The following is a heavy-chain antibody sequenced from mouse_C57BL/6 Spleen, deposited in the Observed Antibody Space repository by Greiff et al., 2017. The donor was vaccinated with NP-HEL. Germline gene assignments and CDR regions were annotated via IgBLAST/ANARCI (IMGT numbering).Heavy chain of an antibody. Sequence: VQLQQSGPELVKPGASVKISCKASGYAFSSSWMNWVKQRPGKGLEWIGRIYPGDGDTNYNGKFKGKATLTADKSSSTAYMQLSSLTSEDSAVYFCARGDGYPWFAYWGQGTLVTVSA. CDR1: GYAFSSSW. V-gene: IGHV1-82*01. J-gene: IGHJ3*01. CDR3: ARGDGYPWFAY. D-gene: IGHD2-3*01. CDR2: IYPGDGDT.